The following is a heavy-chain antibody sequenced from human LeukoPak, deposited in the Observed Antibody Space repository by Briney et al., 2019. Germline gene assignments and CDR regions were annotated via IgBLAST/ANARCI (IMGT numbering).Heavy chain of an antibody. CDR2: INPNTGGT. J-gene: IGHJ4*02. CDR3: ARDCSSTTCYPY. V-gene: IGHV1-2*02. Sequence: ASVKVSCKASGYTFTYYYMHWVRQAPGQGLEWMGWINPNTGGTTYAQKFQGRVTMTRDTSISTAYMELSRLRSDDTAVYYCARDCSSTTCYPYWGQGTLVTVSS. D-gene: IGHD2-2*01. CDR1: GYTFTYYY.